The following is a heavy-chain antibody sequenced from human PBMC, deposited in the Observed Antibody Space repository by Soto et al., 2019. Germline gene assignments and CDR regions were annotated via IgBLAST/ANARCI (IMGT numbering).Heavy chain of an antibody. CDR3: ARDGWYYYGSGSYPSYYYGMDV. CDR2: ISAYSGGT. CDR1: GYTFTSYG. V-gene: IGHV1-18*01. J-gene: IGHJ6*02. D-gene: IGHD3-10*01. Sequence: ASVRVSCTASGYTFTSYGIRWVRQAPGQGLEWMGWISAYSGGTNYAQKFQGRVTMTTDTSTSTAYMELSRLRSDDTAVYYCARDGWYYYGSGSYPSYYYGMDVWGQGTTVTVSS.